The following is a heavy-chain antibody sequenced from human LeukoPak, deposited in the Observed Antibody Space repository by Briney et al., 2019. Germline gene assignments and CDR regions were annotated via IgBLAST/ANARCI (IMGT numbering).Heavy chain of an antibody. CDR1: GGTFSSYG. V-gene: IGHV3-33*01. CDR3: ARDQEQWLPRGLDY. D-gene: IGHD6-19*01. CDR2: IWYDGSNK. Sequence: SCKASGGTFSSYGMHWVRQAPGKGLEWVAVIWYDGSNKYYADSVKGRFTISRDNSKNTLYLQMNSLRAEDTAVYYCARDQEQWLPRGLDYWGQGTLVTVSS. J-gene: IGHJ4*02.